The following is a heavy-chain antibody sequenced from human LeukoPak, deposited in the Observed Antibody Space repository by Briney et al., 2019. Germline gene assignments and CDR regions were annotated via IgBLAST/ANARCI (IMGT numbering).Heavy chain of an antibody. Sequence: SQTLTLTCTVSGGSISRGTYYWSWIRQPAGQGPQWIRRISTSGGTHYNSSLESRLTISIDTSKNQFSLKLSSVTAADTAVYYCARDLSGTGATTLAYWGLGTLVTVSS. D-gene: IGHD1-26*01. CDR2: ISTSGGT. CDR1: GGSISRGTYY. J-gene: IGHJ4*02. V-gene: IGHV4-61*02. CDR3: ARDLSGTGATTLAY.